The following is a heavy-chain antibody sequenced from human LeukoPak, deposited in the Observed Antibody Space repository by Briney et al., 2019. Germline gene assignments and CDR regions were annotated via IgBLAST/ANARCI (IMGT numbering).Heavy chain of an antibody. CDR2: ISWNSGSI. CDR3: AKDMKAAADLYYGMDV. D-gene: IGHD6-13*01. V-gene: IGHV3-9*01. J-gene: IGHJ6*02. CDR1: GFTFDDYA. Sequence: GGSLRLSCAASGFTFDDYAMHWVRQAPGKGLEWVSGISWNSGSIGYADSVKGRSTISRDNAKNSLYLQMNSLRAEDTALYYCAKDMKAAADLYYGMDVWGQGTTVTVSS.